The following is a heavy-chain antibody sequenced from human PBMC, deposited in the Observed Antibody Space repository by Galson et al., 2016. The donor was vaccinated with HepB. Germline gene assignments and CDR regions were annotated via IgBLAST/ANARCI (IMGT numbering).Heavy chain of an antibody. V-gene: IGHV3-23*01. CDR1: GFTFSSNA. CDR3: TKGGRVTATQEYYFDY. J-gene: IGHJ4*02. D-gene: IGHD2-21*02. Sequence: SCAASGFTFSSNAMSWVRQAPGKGLEWVSGISGTGSATYYADAVTGRFTISRDNSKNTLYLQMNSLRAEDTGLYYCTKGGRVTATQEYYFDYWGQGTLVTVSS. CDR2: ISGTGSAT.